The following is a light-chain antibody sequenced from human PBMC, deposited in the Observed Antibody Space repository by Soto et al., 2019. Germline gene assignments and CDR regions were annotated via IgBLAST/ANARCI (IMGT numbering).Light chain of an antibody. Sequence: QSVLTQPPCASGSPGQSVTISCTGTSSDVGGYNYVSWYQQHPGKAPKLMIYEVSKRPSGVPDRFSGSKSGNTASLTVSGLQAEDEADYYCSSYAGSNYVFGTGTKVTVL. CDR2: EVS. J-gene: IGLJ1*01. CDR3: SSYAGSNYV. CDR1: SSDVGGYNY. V-gene: IGLV2-8*01.